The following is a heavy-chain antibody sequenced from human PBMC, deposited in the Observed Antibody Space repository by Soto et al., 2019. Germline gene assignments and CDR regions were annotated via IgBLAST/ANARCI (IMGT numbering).Heavy chain of an antibody. CDR1: GDSVSRSRYY. CDR3: ATEGGIVDANWFGP. V-gene: IGHV4-39*01. Sequence: QLQLQESGPGLVKPSETLSLTCTVSGDSVSRSRYYWGWIRQSPGKGLEWIGSIYYSGSTYYNPSLKSRVSLSIDTSRNQSSLKATSMTAADTAIYYCATEGGIVDANWFGPWGQGTLVTVSA. D-gene: IGHD1-26*01. CDR2: IYYSGST. J-gene: IGHJ5*02.